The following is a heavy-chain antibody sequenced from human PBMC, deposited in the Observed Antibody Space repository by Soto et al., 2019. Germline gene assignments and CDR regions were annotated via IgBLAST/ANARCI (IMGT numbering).Heavy chain of an antibody. J-gene: IGHJ5*02. V-gene: IGHV1-18*01. CDR3: ARDEGTPDSNWFDP. CDR1: GYTFSNFG. Sequence: ASVKVSCKASGYTFSNFGISWVRQAPGEGLEWMGWISPNSEKTKIAQRFQGRVTMTTDTSTSTAYMELRSLRSDDTAVYYCARDEGTPDSNWFDPWGQGTLVTVSS. D-gene: IGHD1-7*01. CDR2: ISPNSEKT.